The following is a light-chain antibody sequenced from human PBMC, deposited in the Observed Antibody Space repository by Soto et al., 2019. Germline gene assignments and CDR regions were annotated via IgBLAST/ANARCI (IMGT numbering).Light chain of an antibody. CDR2: DTS. J-gene: IGKJ3*01. CDR3: QQRGT. V-gene: IGKV3-11*01. CDR1: QSVNKH. Sequence: VVTQSAATLSGSPGGRASLSCRASQSVNKHLAWYQHKPGQAPRLLIYDTSYRATGIPARFSGSGSGTDFTLTISSLEPEDLAGYYCQQRGTFGPGTKVDIK.